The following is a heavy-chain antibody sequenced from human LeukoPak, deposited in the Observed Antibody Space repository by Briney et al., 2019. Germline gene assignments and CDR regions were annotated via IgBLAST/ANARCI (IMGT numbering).Heavy chain of an antibody. CDR3: ARDLAAAAY. J-gene: IGHJ4*02. D-gene: IGHD6-13*01. CDR1: GFTFSSYS. V-gene: IGHV3-21*06. Sequence: GGSLRLSCAASGFTFSSYSMNWVRQAPGKGLEWVSSITSSSSSLYYADSVKGRFTISRDNAKNSLYLQMNSLRAEDTAVYYFARDLAAAAYRGQGTQVTVSS. CDR2: ITSSSSSL.